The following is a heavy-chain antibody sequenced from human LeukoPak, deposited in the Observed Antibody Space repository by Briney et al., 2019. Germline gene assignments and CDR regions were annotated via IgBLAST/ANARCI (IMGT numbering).Heavy chain of an antibody. CDR3: ARHGYCSSTSCYGGWFDP. J-gene: IGHJ5*02. CDR1: GGSISSSSYY. V-gene: IGHV4-39*01. D-gene: IGHD2-2*03. Sequence: SETLSLTCTVSGGSISSSSYYWGWIRQPPGKGLEWIGSIYYSGSTYYNPSLKSRVTISVGTSKNQFSLKLSSVTAADTAVYYCARHGYCSSTSCYGGWFDPWGQGTLVTVSS. CDR2: IYYSGST.